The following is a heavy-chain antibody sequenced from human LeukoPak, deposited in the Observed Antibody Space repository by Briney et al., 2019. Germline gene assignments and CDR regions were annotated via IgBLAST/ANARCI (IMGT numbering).Heavy chain of an antibody. D-gene: IGHD3-22*01. CDR2: ISRDGSNK. V-gene: IGHV3-30*03. Sequence: PGGSLRLSCAASGFTFSSYGMHWVRQAPGKGLEWVAVISRDGSNKYYADSVKGRFTISRDNSKNTLYLQMNSLRTEDTAVYYCFAGYYDSSGSYFDYWGQGTLVTVSS. CDR3: FAGYYDSSGSYFDY. CDR1: GFTFSSYG. J-gene: IGHJ4*02.